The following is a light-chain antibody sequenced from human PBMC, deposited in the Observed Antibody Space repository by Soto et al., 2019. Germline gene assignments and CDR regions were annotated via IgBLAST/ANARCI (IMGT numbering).Light chain of an antibody. V-gene: IGKV3-15*01. CDR2: GAS. Sequence: EIVLTQSPGTLSLSPGDRATLSCRASQNVANYLAWYQQKPGQAPRLLIYGASTRATGIPARFSGSGSGTEFTLTISSLQSEDFAVYYCQQYNNWPPAITFGQGTRLEIK. CDR1: QNVANY. CDR3: QQYNNWPPAIT. J-gene: IGKJ5*01.